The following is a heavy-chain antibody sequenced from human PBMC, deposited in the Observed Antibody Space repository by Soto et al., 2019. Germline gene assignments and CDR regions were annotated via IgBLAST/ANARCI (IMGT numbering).Heavy chain of an antibody. V-gene: IGHV3-48*03. Sequence: EVQLVASGGDLVPPGGSLRLSCAVSGLTFSTDEMNWVRQAPGKGLEWLAYISYTSTTIKYADSVKGRFAVSRDNAKKSLYLQMNNLRVEDTAIYYCVRESGSVAFDSWGQGTLVTVSS. J-gene: IGHJ4*02. CDR3: VRESGSVAFDS. D-gene: IGHD1-1*01. CDR2: ISYTSTTI. CDR1: GLTFSTDE.